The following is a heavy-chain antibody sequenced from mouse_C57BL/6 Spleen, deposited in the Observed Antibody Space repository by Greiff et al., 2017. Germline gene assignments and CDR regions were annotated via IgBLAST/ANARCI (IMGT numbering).Heavy chain of an antibody. CDR2: IYPGDGDT. Sequence: VQLQQSGPELVKPGASVKISCKASGYAFSSSWMNWVKQRPGKGLEWIGRIYPGDGDTNYNGKFKGKATLTADKSSSTAYMQLSSLTSEDSAVYFCARGGYGNFPMDYWGQGTSVTVSS. CDR1: GYAFSSSW. V-gene: IGHV1-82*01. CDR3: ARGGYGNFPMDY. D-gene: IGHD2-10*02. J-gene: IGHJ4*01.